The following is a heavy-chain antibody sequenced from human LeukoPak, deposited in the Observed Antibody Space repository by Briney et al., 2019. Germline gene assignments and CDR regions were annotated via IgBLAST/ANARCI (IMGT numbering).Heavy chain of an antibody. CDR3: ASNVDTTLVGLYWYFDL. V-gene: IGHV4-59*01. Sequence: SETLSLTCTVSGGSISSYYWSWIRQPAGKGLEWIGYIYYSGSTNYNPSLKSRVTISVDTSKNQFSLRLSSVTAADTAVYYCASNVDTTLVGLYWYFDLWGRGTLVTVSS. D-gene: IGHD5-18*01. J-gene: IGHJ2*01. CDR1: GGSISSYY. CDR2: IYYSGST.